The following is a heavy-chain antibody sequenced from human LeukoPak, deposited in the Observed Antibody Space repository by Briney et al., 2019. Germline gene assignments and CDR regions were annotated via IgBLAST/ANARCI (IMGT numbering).Heavy chain of an antibody. CDR1: GFTFSRYH. CDR2: ISIGSSTI. CDR3: ARTYERELDY. D-gene: IGHD1-1*01. J-gene: IGHJ4*02. Sequence: GGSLRLSCVASGFTFSRYHMNWVRQAPGKGLEWISYISIGSSTIYYADFTKGRFTISRDDAKDSVYLQMNSLTVEDTAVYYCARTYERELDYWGQGILVTVSS. V-gene: IGHV3-48*01.